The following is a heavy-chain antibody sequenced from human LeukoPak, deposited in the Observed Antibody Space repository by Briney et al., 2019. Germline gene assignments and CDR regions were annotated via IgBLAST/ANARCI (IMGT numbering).Heavy chain of an antibody. V-gene: IGHV5-51*01. J-gene: IGHJ3*02. CDR2: IYPGDSDT. CDR1: GSLFTSYW. Sequence: GASRQISCQAAGSLFTSYWIGWVRQLPGKGLGWMGIIYPGDSDTRCSPSVQGQVTISADKSISTAYLQWSSLRASDTAMYYCARGVDYGDYGGGAFDIWGQGTMVTVSS. CDR3: ARGVDYGDYGGGAFDI. D-gene: IGHD4-17*01.